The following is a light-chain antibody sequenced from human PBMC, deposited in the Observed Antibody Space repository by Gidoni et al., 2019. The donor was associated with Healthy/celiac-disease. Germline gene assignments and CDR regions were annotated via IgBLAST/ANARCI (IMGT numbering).Light chain of an antibody. CDR2: DAS. CDR1: QDISNY. Sequence: IQITQSPSSLSASIGDRVTITCQASQDISNYLNWYQQKPGKAPKLLIYDASSLETGVPSRVSGSGSGTDFNFTISSLKPEDIATYYGQQYENPSPAFGPGTKVDIK. J-gene: IGKJ3*01. V-gene: IGKV1-33*01. CDR3: QQYENPSPA.